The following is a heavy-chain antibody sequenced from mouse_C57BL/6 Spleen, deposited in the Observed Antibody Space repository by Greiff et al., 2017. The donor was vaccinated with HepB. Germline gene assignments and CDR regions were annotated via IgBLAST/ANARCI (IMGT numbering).Heavy chain of an antibody. J-gene: IGHJ1*03. Sequence: QVQLQQPGAELVMPGASVKLSCKASGYTFTSYWMHWVKQRPGQGLEWIGEIDPSDSYTNYNQKFKGKSTLTVDKSSSTACMQLSSLTSEDSAVYYCARLGVTTVEFWYFDVWGTGTTVTVSS. D-gene: IGHD1-1*01. CDR1: GYTFTSYW. CDR2: IDPSDSYT. CDR3: ARLGVTTVEFWYFDV. V-gene: IGHV1-69*01.